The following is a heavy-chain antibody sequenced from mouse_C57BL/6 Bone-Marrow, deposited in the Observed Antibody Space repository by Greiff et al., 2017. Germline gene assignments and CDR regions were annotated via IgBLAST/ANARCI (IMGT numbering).Heavy chain of an antibody. J-gene: IGHJ2*01. CDR3: ARHYYGNSYYFDY. V-gene: IGHV1-81*01. Sequence: QVQLQQSGAELARPGASVKLSCKASGYTFTSYGISWVKQRTGQGLEWIGEIYPRSGNTYYNEKFKGKATLTADKSSSTAYMELRSLTSEYSAVYFCARHYYGNSYYFDYWGQGTTLTVSS. CDR2: IYPRSGNT. CDR1: GYTFTSYG. D-gene: IGHD1-1*01.